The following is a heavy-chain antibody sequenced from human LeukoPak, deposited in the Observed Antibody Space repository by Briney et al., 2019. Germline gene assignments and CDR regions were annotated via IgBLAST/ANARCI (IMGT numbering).Heavy chain of an antibody. D-gene: IGHD3-16*02. J-gene: IGHJ5*02. V-gene: IGHV3-30*18. CDR1: GFTFSSYG. CDR3: AKERELSSLGNWFDP. CDR2: ISYDGSNK. Sequence: GRSLRLSCAASGFTFSSYGMHWVRQAPGKGLEWVAVISYDGSNKYYADSVKGRFTISRDNSKNTLYLQMNSLRAKDTAVYYCAKERELSSLGNWFDPWGQGTLVTVSS.